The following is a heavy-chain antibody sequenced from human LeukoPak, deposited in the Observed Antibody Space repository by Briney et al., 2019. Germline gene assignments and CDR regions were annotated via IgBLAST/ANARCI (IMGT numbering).Heavy chain of an antibody. J-gene: IGHJ4*02. Sequence: GGSLILSCAASGFTFISYSMNWVRQAPGNGLEWVSSISSSSSYIYYADSVKGRFTISRDNAKNSLYLQMNSLRAEDTAVYYCAPRGDGYNYDGYWGQGTLVTVSS. CDR2: ISSSSSYI. CDR1: GFTFISYS. CDR3: APRGDGYNYDGY. V-gene: IGHV3-21*01. D-gene: IGHD5-24*01.